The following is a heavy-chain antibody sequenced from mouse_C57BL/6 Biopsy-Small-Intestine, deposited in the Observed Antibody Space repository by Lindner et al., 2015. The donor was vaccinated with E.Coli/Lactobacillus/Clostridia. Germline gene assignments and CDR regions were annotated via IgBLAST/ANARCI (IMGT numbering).Heavy chain of an antibody. J-gene: IGHJ4*01. D-gene: IGHD1-1*01. CDR1: GYSFTDYN. V-gene: IGHV1-39*01. CDR3: ARSRTTVVATRYAMDY. Sequence: VQLQESGPELVKPGASVKIPCKASGYSFTDYNMNWVKQSNGKSLKWIGVINPNYGTTSYNQKFKGKATLTVDQSSSTAYMQLNSLTSEDSAVYYCARSRTTVVATRYAMDYWGQGASVTVSS. CDR2: INPNYGTT.